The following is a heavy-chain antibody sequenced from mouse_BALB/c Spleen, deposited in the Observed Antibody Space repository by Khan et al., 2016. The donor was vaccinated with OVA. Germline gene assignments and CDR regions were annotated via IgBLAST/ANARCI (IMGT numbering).Heavy chain of an antibody. CDR2: ISDGGSYT. Sequence: EVELVESGGGLVKPGGSLKLSCAASGFTFSDYYMYWVRQTPEKRLEWLATISDGGSYTYYTDRVKGRFTISRDDAQNNLYLQMSSLKAEDTAMYYCARGYYGDPFAYWGQGTLVTISA. CDR1: GFTFSDYY. D-gene: IGHD2-13*01. CDR3: ARGYYGDPFAY. J-gene: IGHJ3*01. V-gene: IGHV5-4*02.